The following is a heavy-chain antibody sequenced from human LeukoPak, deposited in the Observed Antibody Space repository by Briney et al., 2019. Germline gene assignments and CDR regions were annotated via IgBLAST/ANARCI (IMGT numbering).Heavy chain of an antibody. Sequence: GGSLRLSCEASGFTFSDSWMTWVRQAPGKGLEWVAHIKEDGTDKNYVDSVKGRFTISRDNAKKSLFLQMNSLRAEDTALYYCARDRGWFTFDYWSQGTLVTVSS. V-gene: IGHV3-7*01. D-gene: IGHD6-19*01. CDR1: GFTFSDSW. CDR2: IKEDGTDK. J-gene: IGHJ4*02. CDR3: ARDRGWFTFDY.